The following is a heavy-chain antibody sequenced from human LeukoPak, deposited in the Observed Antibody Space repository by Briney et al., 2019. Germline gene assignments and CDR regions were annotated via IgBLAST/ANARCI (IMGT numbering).Heavy chain of an antibody. Sequence: PSETLSLTCAVYGGSFSGYYWSWIRQPPGKGLEWIGEINHSGSTNYNPSLKSRVTISVDTSKNQFSLKLSSVTAADTAVYYCASRGYSCGYVDYWGQGTLVTVSS. V-gene: IGHV4-34*01. D-gene: IGHD5-18*01. J-gene: IGHJ4*02. CDR2: INHSGST. CDR3: ASRGYSCGYVDY. CDR1: GGSFSGYY.